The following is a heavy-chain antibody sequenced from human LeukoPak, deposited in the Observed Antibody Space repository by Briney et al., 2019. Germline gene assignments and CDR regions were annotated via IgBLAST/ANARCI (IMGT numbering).Heavy chain of an antibody. J-gene: IGHJ3*02. CDR2: INSDGSST. CDR3: AATAMVTVGAFDI. D-gene: IGHD5-18*01. CDR1: GFTFSSYW. Sequence: GGSLRLSCAASGFTFSSYWVHWVRQAPGKGLVWVSRINSDGSSTAYADSVKGRFTISRDNAKNSLYLQMNSLRAEDTAVYYCAATAMVTVGAFDIWGQGTMVTVSS. V-gene: IGHV3-74*01.